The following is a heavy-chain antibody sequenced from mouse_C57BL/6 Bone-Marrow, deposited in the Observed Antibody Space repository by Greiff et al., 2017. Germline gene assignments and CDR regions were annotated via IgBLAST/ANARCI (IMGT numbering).Heavy chain of an antibody. D-gene: IGHD1-1*01. V-gene: IGHV14-4*01. J-gene: IGHJ2*01. CDR2: IDPENGET. CDR3: APIYYYGSSPFFDY. CDR1: GFNIKDDY. Sequence: VQLQQSGAELVRPGASVKLSCTASGFNIKDDYMHWVKQRPEQGLEWIGWIDPENGETKYAPKFQGKATITADTSSNTAYLQLSSLTSEDTAVYYCAPIYYYGSSPFFDYWGQGTTLTVSS.